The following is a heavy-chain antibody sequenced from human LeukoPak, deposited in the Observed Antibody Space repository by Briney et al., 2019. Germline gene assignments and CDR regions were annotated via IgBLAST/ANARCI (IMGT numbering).Heavy chain of an antibody. V-gene: IGHV4-34*01. J-gene: IGHJ4*02. CDR1: GGSFSGYY. D-gene: IGHD3-10*01. CDR3: ARGTAAPIFRGPKIYY. CDR2: INHSGST. Sequence: NASETLSLTCSVYGGSFSGYYWSWIRQPPAKGLEWIGEINHSGSTNYNPSLKSRVTISVDTSKNQFSLKLSSVTAADTAVYYCARGTAAPIFRGPKIYYWGQGTLVTVSS.